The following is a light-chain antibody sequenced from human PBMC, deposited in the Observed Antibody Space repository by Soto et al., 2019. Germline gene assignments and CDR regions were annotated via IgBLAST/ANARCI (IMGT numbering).Light chain of an antibody. Sequence: QSALTQPPSASGSPGQSVTISCTGTSSDVGDYNYLSWYQQHPGKAPKLMIYEVSKRPSGVPDRFSGSKSGNTASLTVSGLQAADEADYYCSSYAGSNNPAVVFGGGTKLTVL. CDR3: SSYAGSNNPAVV. CDR1: SSDVGDYNY. J-gene: IGLJ2*01. V-gene: IGLV2-8*01. CDR2: EVS.